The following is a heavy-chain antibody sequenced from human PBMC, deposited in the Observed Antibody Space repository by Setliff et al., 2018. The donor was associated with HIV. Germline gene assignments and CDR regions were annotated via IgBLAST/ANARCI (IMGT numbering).Heavy chain of an antibody. D-gene: IGHD3-22*01. CDR2: IYHSGRT. J-gene: IGHJ4*02. V-gene: IGHV4-4*02. Sequence: SETLSLTCAVSGGSISSSNWWSWIRQPPGKGLEWIGEIYHSGRTNYNPSLKSRVTISVDKSKNQFSLKLSSVAASDTAVYYCARMVRHYYDSSGCYFDYWGQGTLVTVSS. CDR3: ARMVRHYYDSSGCYFDY. CDR1: GGSISSSNW.